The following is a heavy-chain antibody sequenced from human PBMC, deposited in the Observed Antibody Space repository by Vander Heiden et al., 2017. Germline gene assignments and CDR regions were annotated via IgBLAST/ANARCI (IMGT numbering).Heavy chain of an antibody. CDR2: ISSSSSTI. V-gene: IGHV3-48*02. Sequence: GGSLRLSCAASGFTFSRYSMNWVRQAPGKGLEWVSYISSSSSTIYYADSVKGRFTISRDNAKNSLYLQMNSLRDEDTAVYYCARTPTVTTKTQGYGMDVWGQGTTVTVSS. CDR3: ARTPTVTTKTQGYGMDV. J-gene: IGHJ6*02. CDR1: GFTFSRYS. D-gene: IGHD4-4*01.